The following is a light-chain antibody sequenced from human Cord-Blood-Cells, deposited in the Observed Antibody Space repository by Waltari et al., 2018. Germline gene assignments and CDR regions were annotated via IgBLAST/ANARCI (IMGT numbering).Light chain of an antibody. CDR1: ESVLYSSNNKNY. V-gene: IGKV4-1*01. J-gene: IGKJ4*01. Sequence: DIVMTQSPASLAVSLGERATINCKSSESVLYSSNNKNYLAWYQQKPGQPPKLLIYWASTRESGVPDRFSGSESGTDFTLTISSLQAEDVSVYYCQQYYSTPLTFGGGTKVEIK. CDR2: WAS. CDR3: QQYYSTPLT.